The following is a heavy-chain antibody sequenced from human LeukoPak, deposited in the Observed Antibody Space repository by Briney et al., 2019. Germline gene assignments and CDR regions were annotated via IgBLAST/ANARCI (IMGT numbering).Heavy chain of an antibody. CDR3: AREGDGYSVDY. D-gene: IGHD5-24*01. V-gene: IGHV3-66*01. CDR1: GFTVSSNY. CDR2: IYSGGST. Sequence: GGSLRLSCAASGFTVSSNYMSWVSQAPGKGLEWVSVIYSGGSTYYADSVKGRFTISRDNSKNTLYLQMNSLRAEDTAVYYCAREGDGYSVDYWGQGTLVTVSS. J-gene: IGHJ4*02.